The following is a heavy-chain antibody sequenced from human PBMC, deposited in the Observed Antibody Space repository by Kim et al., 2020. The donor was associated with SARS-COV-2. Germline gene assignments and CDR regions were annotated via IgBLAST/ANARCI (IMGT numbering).Heavy chain of an antibody. CDR3: ARAPYSSSWYYFDY. V-gene: IGHV3-33*01. J-gene: IGHJ4*02. CDR2: IWYDGSNK. D-gene: IGHD6-13*01. Sequence: GGSLRLSCAASGFTFSSYGMHWVRQAPGKGLEWVAVIWYDGSNKYYADSVKGQFTISRDTSKNTLYLQMNSLRAEDTAVYYCARAPYSSSWYYFDYWGQGTLVTVSS. CDR1: GFTFSSYG.